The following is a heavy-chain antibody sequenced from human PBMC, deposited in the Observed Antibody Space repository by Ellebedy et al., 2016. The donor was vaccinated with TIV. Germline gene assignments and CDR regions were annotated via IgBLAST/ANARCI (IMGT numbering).Heavy chain of an antibody. Sequence: GESLKISCAASGFTFGSYWMHWVRQAPGKGLVWVSRIKTDGSTTIYADSVEGRFTISRENAKNTLYLQMNSLRVEDTAVYYCAREGGYSGMAFDIWGQGTGVTVSS. CDR2: IKTDGSTT. CDR3: AREGGYSGMAFDI. CDR1: GFTFGSYW. V-gene: IGHV3-74*01. J-gene: IGHJ3*02. D-gene: IGHD1-26*01.